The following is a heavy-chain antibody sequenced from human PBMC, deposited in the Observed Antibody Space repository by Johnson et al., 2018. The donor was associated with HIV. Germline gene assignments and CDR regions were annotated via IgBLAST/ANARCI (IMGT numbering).Heavy chain of an antibody. CDR3: ARPSSIASLYDEFDI. CDR1: GFTFNNYA. Sequence: QVQLVESGGGVVQPGGSVRLSCAASGFTFNNYAMHWVRQAPGKGLEWVAVISYDGSYEYYADSVKGRFTISRDNSKNTLYLQMNSLRAEDTAVYYCARPSSIASLYDEFDIWGQGTMVTVSS. V-gene: IGHV3-30*04. D-gene: IGHD6-6*01. J-gene: IGHJ3*02. CDR2: ISYDGSYE.